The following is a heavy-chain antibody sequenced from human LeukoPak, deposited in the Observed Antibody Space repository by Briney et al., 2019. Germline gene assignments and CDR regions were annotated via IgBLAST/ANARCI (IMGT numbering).Heavy chain of an antibody. CDR3: ARDHIVVANYYFYYYGMDV. D-gene: IGHD2-15*01. CDR2: IYHSGST. CDR1: GYSISSGHY. J-gene: IGHJ6*04. Sequence: SETLSLTCAVSGYSISSGHYWGWIRQPPGKGLEWIGSIYHSGSTYYNPSLKSRVNISVDTSKNQFSLKLSSVTAADTAVYYCARDHIVVANYYFYYYGMDVWGKGTTVTVSS. V-gene: IGHV4-38-2*02.